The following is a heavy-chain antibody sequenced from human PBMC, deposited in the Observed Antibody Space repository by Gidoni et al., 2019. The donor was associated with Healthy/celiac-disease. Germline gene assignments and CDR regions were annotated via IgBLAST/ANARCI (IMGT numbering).Heavy chain of an antibody. J-gene: IGHJ3*02. CDR3: ARGSYGGSYEDQDAFDI. CDR2: INHSGRT. V-gene: IGHV4-34*01. D-gene: IGHD1-26*01. Sequence: QVQLQQWGAGLLKPSETLSLTCAVYGGSFSGYYRSWSRQTPGQGMEWIGEINHSGRTNYNPSLKSRVTISVDTSKNQFSLKLSSVTAADTSVYYCARGSYGGSYEDQDAFDIWGQGTMVTVSS. CDR1: GGSFSGYY.